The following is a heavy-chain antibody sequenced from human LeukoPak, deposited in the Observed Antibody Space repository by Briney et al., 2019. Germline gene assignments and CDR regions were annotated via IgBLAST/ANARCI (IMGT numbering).Heavy chain of an antibody. V-gene: IGHV1-2*06. D-gene: IGHD3-22*01. CDR3: ARASHYYDSSGYSY. CDR2: INPNSGGT. CDR1: GYTFTGYY. Sequence: ASVKVSCKASGYTFTGYYMHWVRQAPGQGLEWMGRINPNSGGTNYAQKFQGRVTMTRDTSISTAYMELSRLRSDDTAVYYSARASHYYDSSGYSYWGQGTLVTVSS. J-gene: IGHJ4*02.